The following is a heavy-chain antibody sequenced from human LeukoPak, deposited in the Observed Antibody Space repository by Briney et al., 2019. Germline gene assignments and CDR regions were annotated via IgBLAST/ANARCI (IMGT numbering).Heavy chain of an antibody. D-gene: IGHD2-15*01. CDR3: AKDLGSGALLYYCHMDF. Sequence: GGSLRLSCAASGFTFSSYAMNWVRQAPGKGLEWVSGISGSADSTHYADSVKGRFTVSRDNSKNTLYLQMNSLRAEDTAVYYCAKDLGSGALLYYCHMDFWGKGTTVTVSS. CDR2: ISGSADST. J-gene: IGHJ6*03. CDR1: GFTFSSYA. V-gene: IGHV3-23*01.